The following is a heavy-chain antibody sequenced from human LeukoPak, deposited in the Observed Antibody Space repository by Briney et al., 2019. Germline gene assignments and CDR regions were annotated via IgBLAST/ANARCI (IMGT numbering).Heavy chain of an antibody. CDR1: GFTFISEA. CDR2: ISGSGGST. Sequence: PGGSLRLSCSAHGFTFISEAIRSVRQAPGKGLELVSAISGSGGSTYYADSGRSSFTMYRDNCKNTLYLQLNSLRSEDTAVYYCAKWFFYDNSGYYNPFDYWGQGTLVTVSS. V-gene: IGHV3-23*01. CDR3: AKWFFYDNSGYYNPFDY. D-gene: IGHD3-22*01. J-gene: IGHJ4*02.